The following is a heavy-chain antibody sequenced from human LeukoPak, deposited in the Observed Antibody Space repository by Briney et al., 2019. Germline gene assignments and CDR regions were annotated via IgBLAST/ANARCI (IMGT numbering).Heavy chain of an antibody. CDR3: ARFSSSWYYYYGMDV. V-gene: IGHV1-18*01. Sequence: ASVTVSCTASGYTFTSYGISWVRQAPGQGLEWMGWISAYNGNTNYAQKLQGRVTMTTDTSTSTAYMELRSLRSDDTAVYYCARFSSSWYYYYGMDVWGQGTTVTVSS. J-gene: IGHJ6*02. CDR2: ISAYNGNT. CDR1: GYTFTSYG. D-gene: IGHD6-13*01.